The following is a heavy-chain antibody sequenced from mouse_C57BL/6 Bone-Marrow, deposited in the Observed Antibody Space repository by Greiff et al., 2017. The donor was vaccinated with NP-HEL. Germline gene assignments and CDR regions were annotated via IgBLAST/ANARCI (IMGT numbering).Heavy chain of an antibody. Sequence: VQLQQSGAELARPGASVKLSCKASGYTFTSYGISWVKQRTGQGLEWIGEIYPRSGNTYYNEKFKGKATLTADKSSSTAYMELRSLTSEDSAVYFCARRGKYYGSSGWFAYWGQGTLVTVSA. D-gene: IGHD1-1*01. V-gene: IGHV1-81*01. CDR3: ARRGKYYGSSGWFAY. J-gene: IGHJ3*01. CDR2: IYPRSGNT. CDR1: GYTFTSYG.